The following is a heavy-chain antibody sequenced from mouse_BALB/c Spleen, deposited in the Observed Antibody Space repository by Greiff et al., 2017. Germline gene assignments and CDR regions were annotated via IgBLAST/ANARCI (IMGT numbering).Heavy chain of an antibody. CDR1: GFTFSSYA. CDR3: ARSPMTSWFAY. Sequence: DVMLVESGGGLVKPGGSLKLSCAASGFTFSSYAMSWVRQTPEKRLEWVASISSGGSTYYPDSVKGRFTISRDNARNILYLQMSSLRSEDTAMYYCARSPMTSWFAYWGQGTLVTVSA. V-gene: IGHV5-6-5*01. CDR2: ISSGGST. J-gene: IGHJ3*01. D-gene: IGHD2-3*01.